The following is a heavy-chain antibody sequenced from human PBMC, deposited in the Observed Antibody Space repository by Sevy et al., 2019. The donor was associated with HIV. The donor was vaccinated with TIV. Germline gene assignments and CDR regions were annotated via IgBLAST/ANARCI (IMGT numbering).Heavy chain of an antibody. CDR2: IKSKIDGETK. CDR3: ATAPGYYDSAPFDY. Sequence: GGSLRLSCAVSGFTFNNAWMNWVRQAPGTGLQWVGLIKSKIDGETKDDAAPVKGRFTISRDDSKKTLFLQMNSLKIKDTAVYYCATAPGYYDSAPFDYWGPGTLVTVSS. V-gene: IGHV3-15*01. D-gene: IGHD3-22*01. CDR1: GFTFNNAW. J-gene: IGHJ4*02.